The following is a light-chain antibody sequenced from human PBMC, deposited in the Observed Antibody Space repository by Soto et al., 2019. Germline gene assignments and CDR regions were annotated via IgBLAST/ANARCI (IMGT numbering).Light chain of an antibody. CDR3: CSYAGINDYV. CDR1: SIDVGGYNY. Sequence: SALTQPPSASGSPGQSVTISCTGSSIDVGGYNYVSWYQQYPGKAPKLMIYEVSKRPSGVPDRFSGSKSGNTASLTVSGLQAEDEADYYCCSYAGINDYVFXTGTKVTVL. CDR2: EVS. V-gene: IGLV2-8*01. J-gene: IGLJ1*01.